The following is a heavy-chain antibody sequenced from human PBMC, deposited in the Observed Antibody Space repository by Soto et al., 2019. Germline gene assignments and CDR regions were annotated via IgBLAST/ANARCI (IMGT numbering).Heavy chain of an antibody. Sequence: GGSLRLSCAASGFTFSSYAMHWVRQAPGKGLEGVAVISYDGSNKYYADSVKGRFTISRDNSKNTLYLQMNSLRAEDTAVYYCARQTGDWNYYDSSGYSDYFDYWGQGTLVTVSS. CDR1: GFTFSSYA. CDR2: ISYDGSNK. CDR3: ARQTGDWNYYDSSGYSDYFDY. J-gene: IGHJ4*02. V-gene: IGHV3-30-3*01. D-gene: IGHD3-22*01.